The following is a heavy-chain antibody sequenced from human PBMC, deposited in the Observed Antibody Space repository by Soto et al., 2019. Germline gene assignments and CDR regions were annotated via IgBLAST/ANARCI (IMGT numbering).Heavy chain of an antibody. CDR1: GFTFGDYA. Sequence: PGGSLRLSCTASGFTFGDYAMSWVRQAPGKGLEWVGFIRSKAYGGTTEYAASVKGRFTISRDDSKSIAYLQMNSLKTEDTAVYYCTRDPEPVATTPEFDYWGQGTLVTVSS. D-gene: IGHD5-12*01. CDR2: IRSKAYGGTT. CDR3: TRDPEPVATTPEFDY. J-gene: IGHJ4*02. V-gene: IGHV3-49*04.